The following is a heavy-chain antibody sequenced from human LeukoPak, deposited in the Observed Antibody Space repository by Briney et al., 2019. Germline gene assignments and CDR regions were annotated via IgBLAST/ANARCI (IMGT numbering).Heavy chain of an antibody. Sequence: SETLSLTCTVSGGSISSSSHYWGWIRQPPGKGLEWIGYIYYSGSTNYNPSLKSRVTISVDTSKNQFSLKLSSVTAADTAVYYCARVEGRYYFDYWGQGTLVTVSS. D-gene: IGHD1-1*01. CDR1: GGSISSSSHY. J-gene: IGHJ4*02. CDR2: IYYSGST. CDR3: ARVEGRYYFDY. V-gene: IGHV4-61*05.